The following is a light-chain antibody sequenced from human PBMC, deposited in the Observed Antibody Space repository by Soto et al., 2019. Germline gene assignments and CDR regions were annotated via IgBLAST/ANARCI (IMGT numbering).Light chain of an antibody. V-gene: IGKV3-20*01. CDR2: GAS. J-gene: IGKJ1*01. Sequence: EIVLTQSPGTLSLSPGERATLSCRASQSVSSSLAWYQQKPGQAPRLLIYGASSRATGIPDRFSGSGSGTDFTLTISRLVPEDFAVYYCQQYGTSRTFRQGTKV. CDR1: QSVSSS. CDR3: QQYGTSRT.